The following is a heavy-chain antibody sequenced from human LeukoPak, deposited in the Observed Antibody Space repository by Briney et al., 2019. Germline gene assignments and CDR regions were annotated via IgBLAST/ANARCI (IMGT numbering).Heavy chain of an antibody. V-gene: IGHV3-23*01. CDR3: AKDAVTTVPSDAFDI. J-gene: IGHJ3*02. CDR1: GFIFKNYA. D-gene: IGHD4-17*01. Sequence: PGGSLRLSCAASGFIFKNYAMAWVRQPPGKGLEWVSVSSGSGTHTYYAASVKGRFTISRDNSKNTLYLQMNSLRAVDTAVYYCAKDAVTTVPSDAFDIWGQGTMVTVSS. CDR2: SSGSGTHT.